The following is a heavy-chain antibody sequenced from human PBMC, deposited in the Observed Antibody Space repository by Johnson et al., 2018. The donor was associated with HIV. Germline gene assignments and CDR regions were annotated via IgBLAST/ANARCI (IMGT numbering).Heavy chain of an antibody. Sequence: VQLVESGGGLVKPGGSLRLSCAASGFTFSDYYMSWIRQAPGKGLEWVSVIYSGGSTYYADYVKGRFTISRDNSKNTLYLQMNSLRAEDTAVYYCARDNGAVAGPEGAFDIWGQGTMVTVSS. D-gene: IGHD6-19*01. V-gene: IGHV3-66*02. CDR3: ARDNGAVAGPEGAFDI. CDR2: IYSGGST. J-gene: IGHJ3*02. CDR1: GFTFSDYY.